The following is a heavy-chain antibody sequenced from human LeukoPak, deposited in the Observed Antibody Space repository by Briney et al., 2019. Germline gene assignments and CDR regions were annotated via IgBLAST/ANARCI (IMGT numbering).Heavy chain of an antibody. D-gene: IGHD5-18*01. CDR2: ISSSSSSI. V-gene: IGHV3-21*01. CDR3: ARASGDIVETATMGSY. Sequence: GGSLRLSCAASGFTFSSYSMNWVRQAPGQGLEWVSSISSSSSSIYYADSVKGRFTISRDNAKNSLYLQMNSLRAEDTAVYYCARASGDIVETATMGSYWGQGTLVTVSS. J-gene: IGHJ4*02. CDR1: GFTFSSYS.